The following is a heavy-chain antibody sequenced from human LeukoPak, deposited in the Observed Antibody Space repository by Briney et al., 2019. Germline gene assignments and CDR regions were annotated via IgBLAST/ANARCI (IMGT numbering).Heavy chain of an antibody. CDR3: ARDKTSGFDY. V-gene: IGHV3-30*04. CDR1: GLTFGSNV. D-gene: IGHD3-10*01. CDR2: ISEDGRRR. Sequence: GGSLRLSCAVSGLTFGSNVMHWVRQAPGKGLEWVAVISEDGRRRVYADSVKGRFIISRDNAKNSLYLQMNSLRAEDTAVYYCARDKTSGFDYWGQGTLVTVSS. J-gene: IGHJ4*02.